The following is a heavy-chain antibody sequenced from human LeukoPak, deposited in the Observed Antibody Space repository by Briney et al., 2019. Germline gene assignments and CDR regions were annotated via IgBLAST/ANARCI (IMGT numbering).Heavy chain of an antibody. V-gene: IGHV4-59*01. J-gene: IGHJ4*02. CDR2: IYYSGST. CDR3: ARGDCSGGSCYNDPFDY. CDR1: GGSISSYY. D-gene: IGHD2-15*01. Sequence: KPSETLSLTCTVSGGSISSYYWSWIRQPPGKGLERIGYIYYSGSTNYNPSLKSRVTISVDTSKNQFSLKLSSVTAADTAVYYCARGDCSGGSCYNDPFDYWGQGTLVTVSS.